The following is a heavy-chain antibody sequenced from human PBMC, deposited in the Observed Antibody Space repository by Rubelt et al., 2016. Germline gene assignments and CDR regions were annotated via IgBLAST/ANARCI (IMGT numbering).Heavy chain of an antibody. CDR3: AREVYCGGDCYSEDAFDI. CDR2: AYSSGST. D-gene: IGHD2-21*02. V-gene: IGHV4-39*07. Sequence: QLQLQESGPGLVKPSETLSLTCTVSGGSISSSSYYWGWIRQPPGKGLEWIGSAYSSGSTYYNPSLKSRGTISLDTSNTQFSLKLSSVTAADTAVYYCAREVYCGGDCYSEDAFDIWGQGTMVTVSS. CDR1: GGSISSSSYY. J-gene: IGHJ3*02.